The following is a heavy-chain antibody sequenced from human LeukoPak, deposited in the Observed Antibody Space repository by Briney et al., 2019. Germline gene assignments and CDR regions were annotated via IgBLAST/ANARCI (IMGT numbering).Heavy chain of an antibody. CDR1: GVTFSSYA. D-gene: IGHD3-16*01. CDR3: ARAMSTFGGVRNYFDS. V-gene: IGHV3-23*01. Sequence: GGSLRLSCAASGVTFSSYAMSWVRQAPGKGLEWVSAISGSGGSTYYADSVKGRFTISRDNSKNTLYLQMNSLRAEDTAVYYCARAMSTFGGVRNYFDSWGQGTLVTVSS. CDR2: ISGSGGST. J-gene: IGHJ4*02.